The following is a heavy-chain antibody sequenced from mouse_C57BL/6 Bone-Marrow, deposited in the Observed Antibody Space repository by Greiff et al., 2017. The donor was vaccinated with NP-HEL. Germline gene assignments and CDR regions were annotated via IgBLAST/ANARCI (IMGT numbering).Heavy chain of an antibody. V-gene: IGHV14-3*01. CDR1: GFNIKNTY. CDR3: ARSLITTVVDYYAMTT. CDR2: IDPANGNT. D-gene: IGHD1-1*01. Sequence: EVQLQQSVAELVRPGASVKLSCTASGFNIKNTYMHWVKQRPEQGLEWIGRIDPANGNTKYAPKFQGKATITADTSSNTAYLQLSSLTSEDTAIYYCARSLITTVVDYYAMTTGVKEPQSPSPQ. J-gene: IGHJ4*01.